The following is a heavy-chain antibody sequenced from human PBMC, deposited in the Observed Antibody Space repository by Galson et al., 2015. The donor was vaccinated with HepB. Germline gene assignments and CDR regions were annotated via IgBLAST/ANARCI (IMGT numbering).Heavy chain of an antibody. J-gene: IGHJ6*02. V-gene: IGHV4-59*08. CDR2: IYYSGNT. CDR1: GVSISSYY. D-gene: IGHD3-10*01. Sequence: SLTCTVSGVSISSYYWSWIRQPPGKGLEWIGYIYYSGNTNYNPSLKSRVTISLDTSKNQFSLKLSSVTAADTAVYYCARHNYGSGSYYVDVWGQGTTVTVSS. CDR3: ARHNYGSGSYYVDV.